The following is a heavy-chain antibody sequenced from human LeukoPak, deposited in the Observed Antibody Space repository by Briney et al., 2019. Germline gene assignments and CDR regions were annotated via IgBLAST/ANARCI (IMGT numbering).Heavy chain of an antibody. CDR1: GFTFSSYA. D-gene: IGHD6-19*01. CDR3: AKDRPSGYSSGWYREYFDY. Sequence: SGGSLRLSCAASGFTFSSYAMSWVRQAPGKGLEWASASSGSGGSTYYADSVKGRFTISRDNSKNTLYLQMNSLRAEDTAVYYCAKDRPSGYSSGWYREYFDYWGQGTLVTVSS. V-gene: IGHV3-23*01. CDR2: SSGSGGST. J-gene: IGHJ4*02.